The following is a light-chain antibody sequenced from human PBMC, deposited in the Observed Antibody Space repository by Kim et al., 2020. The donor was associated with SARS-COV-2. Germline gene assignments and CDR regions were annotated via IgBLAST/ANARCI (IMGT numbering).Light chain of an antibody. CDR3: QQYGSSRT. J-gene: IGKJ1*01. Sequence: LSPGERATLSCRASQSITSDSLAWYQQKPGQAPRLLIYGISIRATGIPDRFRGSGSGTDFTLTISRLEPEDSAVYFCQQYGSSRTFGQGTKVDIK. CDR2: GIS. CDR1: QSITSDS. V-gene: IGKV3-20*01.